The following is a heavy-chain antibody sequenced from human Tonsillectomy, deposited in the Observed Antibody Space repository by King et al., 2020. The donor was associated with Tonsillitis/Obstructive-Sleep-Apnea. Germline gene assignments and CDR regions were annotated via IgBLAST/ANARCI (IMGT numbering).Heavy chain of an antibody. CDR3: ARAPWGSYAFDI. V-gene: IGHV4-34*01. CDR1: GGSFSGYY. Sequence: QLQQWGAGLLKPSETLSLTCAVYGGSFSGYYWSWIRQPPGKGLEWIGEINHSGSTNYNPSLKSRVTISGDTSKKQFSLKLNSVTAADTAVYYCARAPWGSYAFDIWGQETMVTVSS. CDR2: INHSGST. D-gene: IGHD1-26*01. J-gene: IGHJ3*02.